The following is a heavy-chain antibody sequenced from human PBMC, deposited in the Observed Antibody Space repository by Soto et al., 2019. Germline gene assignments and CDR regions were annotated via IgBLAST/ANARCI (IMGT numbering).Heavy chain of an antibody. D-gene: IGHD3-3*01. CDR3: VIRRFLEWLFGQNDAFDI. Sequence: ASVKVSCKASGYTFTSYDINWVRQATGQGLEWMGWMNPNSGNTGYAQKFQGRVTMTRNTSISTAYMELSSLRSEDTAVYYCVIRRFLEWLFGQNDAFDIWGQGTMVTVSS. CDR2: MNPNSGNT. J-gene: IGHJ3*02. CDR1: GYTFTSYD. V-gene: IGHV1-8*01.